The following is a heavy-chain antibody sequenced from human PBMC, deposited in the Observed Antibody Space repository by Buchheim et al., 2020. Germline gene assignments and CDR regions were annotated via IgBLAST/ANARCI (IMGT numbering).Heavy chain of an antibody. D-gene: IGHD3-3*01. V-gene: IGHV3-30-3*01. CDR3: ARASGYLDY. CDR2: ISYDGSNK. J-gene: IGHJ4*02. Sequence: VQLVESGGGVVQPGRSLRLSCAASGFTFSSYAMHWCRTAPVNGLEWVAVISYDGSNKYYADSVKGRFTISRDNSKNTLYLQMNSLRAEDTAVYYCARASGYLDYWGQGTL. CDR1: GFTFSSYA.